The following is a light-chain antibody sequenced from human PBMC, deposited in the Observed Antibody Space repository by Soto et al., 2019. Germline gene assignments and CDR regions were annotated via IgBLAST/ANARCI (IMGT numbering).Light chain of an antibody. CDR1: QSIGSN. V-gene: IGKV3-11*01. J-gene: IGKJ5*01. CDR2: AAS. CDR3: QQRHMWPIT. Sequence: EIVLTQSPATLSLSPGERSALSCRASQSIGSNLAWYQQKPGQAPRLLIYAASIRATDFPARFSGSGSGADFTLTISSLEPEDSAVYYCQQRHMWPITFGQGTRLEIK.